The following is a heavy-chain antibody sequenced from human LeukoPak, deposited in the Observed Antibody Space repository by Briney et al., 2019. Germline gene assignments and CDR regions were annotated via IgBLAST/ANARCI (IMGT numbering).Heavy chain of an antibody. Sequence: PSETLSLTCTVSGGSISSYYWSWIRQPPGKGLEWIGYIYYSGSTNYNPSLKSRVTISVDTSKNQFSLKLSSVTAADTAVYYCARVLPYCSGGSCLDYWGQGTLVTVSS. V-gene: IGHV4-59*01. CDR3: ARVLPYCSGGSCLDY. D-gene: IGHD2-15*01. CDR1: GGSISSYY. J-gene: IGHJ4*02. CDR2: IYYSGST.